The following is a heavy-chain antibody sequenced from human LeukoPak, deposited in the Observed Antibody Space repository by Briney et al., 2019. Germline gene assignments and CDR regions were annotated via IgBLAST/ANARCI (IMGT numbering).Heavy chain of an antibody. CDR1: GFTFNGYS. Sequence: GGSLRLSCAASGFTFNGYSMNWVRQAPGKGLEWVSSISSSSSYIYYADSVKGRFTISRDNAKNSLYLRMNSLRAEDTAVYYCARVGYGGKTLQYWGQGTLVTVSS. D-gene: IGHD4-23*01. CDR2: ISSSSSYI. J-gene: IGHJ4*02. CDR3: ARVGYGGKTLQY. V-gene: IGHV3-21*01.